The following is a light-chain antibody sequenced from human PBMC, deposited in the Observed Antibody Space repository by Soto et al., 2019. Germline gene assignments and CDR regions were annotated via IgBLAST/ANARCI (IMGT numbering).Light chain of an antibody. J-gene: IGLJ1*01. Sequence: QSVLTQPPSASGSPGQSVTISCTGTSSDVGGYNFVSWYQQYPGKAPKLIIYGVTKRPSGVPDRFSGSKSGNTASLTVSGLQTDDEADYYCSSYGGSNNFVFGTGTKVTGL. CDR3: SSYGGSNNFV. CDR1: SSDVGGYNF. V-gene: IGLV2-8*01. CDR2: GVT.